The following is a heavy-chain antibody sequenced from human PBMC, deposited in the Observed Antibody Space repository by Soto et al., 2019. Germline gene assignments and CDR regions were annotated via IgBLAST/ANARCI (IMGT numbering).Heavy chain of an antibody. J-gene: IGHJ1*01. CDR3: ARGSITIFGVVINLEYFQH. D-gene: IGHD3-3*01. CDR1: GFTFSSYA. V-gene: IGHV3-30-3*01. CDR2: ISYDGSNK. Sequence: PGGSLRLSCAASGFTFSSYAMHWVRQAPGKGLEWVAVISYDGSNKYYADSVKGRFTISRDNSKNTLYLQMNSLRAEDTAVYYCARGSITIFGVVINLEYFQHWGQGTLVTVYS.